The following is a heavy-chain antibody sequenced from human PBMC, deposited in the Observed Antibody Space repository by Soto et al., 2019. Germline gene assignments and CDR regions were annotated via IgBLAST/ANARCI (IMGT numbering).Heavy chain of an antibody. Sequence: PSETLSLTFTVSGGSISSSSYCWGWIRQPPGKGLEWIGSIYYSGSTYYNPSLKSRVTISVDTSKNQFSLKLSSVTAADTAVYYCARQPLYDYVWGSYRWGWFDPWGQGALVTVSS. J-gene: IGHJ5*02. CDR1: GGSISSSSYC. V-gene: IGHV4-39*01. D-gene: IGHD3-16*02. CDR2: IYYSGST. CDR3: ARQPLYDYVWGSYRWGWFDP.